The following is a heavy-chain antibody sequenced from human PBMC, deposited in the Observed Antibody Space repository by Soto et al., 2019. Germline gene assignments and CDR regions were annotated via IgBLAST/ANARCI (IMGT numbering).Heavy chain of an antibody. Sequence: QAQLVESGGGVVQPARSLRLSCAASGFTFTNYAFHWVRQAPGKGLEWVAVISFDGNNKYYADSVKGRFTISRDNFENTVYLQMNILRPEDAAVYFCAREDDYFDRYYYHGSDVWGQGTSVTVSS. CDR3: AREDDYFDRYYYHGSDV. V-gene: IGHV3-30-3*01. CDR2: ISFDGNNK. J-gene: IGHJ6*02. CDR1: GFTFTNYA. D-gene: IGHD3-9*01.